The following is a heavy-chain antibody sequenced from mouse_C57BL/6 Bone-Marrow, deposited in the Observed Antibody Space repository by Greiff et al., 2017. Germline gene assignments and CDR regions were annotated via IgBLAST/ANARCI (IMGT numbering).Heavy chain of an antibody. CDR3: ARWSYYDGSWGYFDV. CDR1: GYSFTSYY. J-gene: IGHJ1*03. D-gene: IGHD1-1*01. Sequence: VKLMESGPELVKPGASVKISCKASGYSFTSYYIHWVKQRPGQGLEWIGWIYPGRGNTKYNEKFKGKVTLTAETSSSTAYMQLSSLTSEDSAVYYCARWSYYDGSWGYFDVWGTGTTVTVAS. V-gene: IGHV1-66*01. CDR2: IYPGRGNT.